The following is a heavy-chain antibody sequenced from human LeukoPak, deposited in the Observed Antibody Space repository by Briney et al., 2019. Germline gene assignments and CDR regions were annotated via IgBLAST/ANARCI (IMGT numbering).Heavy chain of an antibody. J-gene: IGHJ6*02. CDR2: IYYSGST. CDR3: ARAVAARPYYYYGMDV. CDR1: GGSISSGDYY. Sequence: SQTLSLTCTVSGGSISSGDYYWSWIRQPPGKGLEWIGYIYYSGSTYYNPSLKSRVTISVDTSKNQFSLKLSSVTAADTAVYYCARAVAARPYYYYGMDVWGQGTTVTVSS. V-gene: IGHV4-30-4*01. D-gene: IGHD6-6*01.